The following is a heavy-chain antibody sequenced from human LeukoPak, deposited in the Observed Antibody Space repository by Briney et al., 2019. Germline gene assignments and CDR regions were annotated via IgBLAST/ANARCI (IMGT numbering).Heavy chain of an antibody. V-gene: IGHV4-61*02. J-gene: IGHJ4*02. Sequence: SETLSLTCTVSGGSISSGSYYWSWIRQPAGKGLEWIGRIYTSGSTNYNPSLKSRVTISVDTSKNQFSLKLSSVTAADTAVYYCARIRDSDNMVRGKPEYYFDYWGQGTLVTVSS. D-gene: IGHD3-10*01. CDR3: ARIRDSDNMVRGKPEYYFDY. CDR1: GGSISSGSYY. CDR2: IYTSGST.